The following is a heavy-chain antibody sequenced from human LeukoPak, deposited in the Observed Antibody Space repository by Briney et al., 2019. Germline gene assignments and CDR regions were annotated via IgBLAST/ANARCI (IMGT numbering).Heavy chain of an antibody. CDR1: GYTFTSYA. V-gene: IGHV7-4-1*02. Sequence: ASVKVSCKASGYTFTSYAMNWVRQAPGQGLEWMGWINTNTGNPTYAQGFTGRFVFSLDTSVSTAYLQISSLKAEDTAVYYCAGDTNYYDSSGYYVGDWGQGTLVTVSS. J-gene: IGHJ4*02. D-gene: IGHD3-22*01. CDR2: INTNTGNP. CDR3: AGDTNYYDSSGYYVGD.